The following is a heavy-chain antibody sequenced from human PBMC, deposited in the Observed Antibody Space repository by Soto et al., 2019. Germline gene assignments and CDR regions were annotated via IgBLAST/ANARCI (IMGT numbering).Heavy chain of an antibody. CDR3: ARGPDVLRFLEWLFDY. V-gene: IGHV3-7*03. J-gene: IGHJ4*02. D-gene: IGHD3-3*01. CDR2: IKQDGSEK. Sequence: VGSLRLSCAASGFTFSSYWMSWVRQAPGKGLEWVANIKQDGSEKYYVDSVKGRFTISRDNAKNSLYLQMNSLRAEDTAVYYCARGPDVLRFLEWLFDYWGQGTLVTVSS. CDR1: GFTFSSYW.